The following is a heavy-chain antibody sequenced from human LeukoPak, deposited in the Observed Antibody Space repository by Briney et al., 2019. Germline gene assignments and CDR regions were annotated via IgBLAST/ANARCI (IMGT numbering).Heavy chain of an antibody. CDR2: VHQDGGDR. V-gene: IGHV3-7*05. D-gene: IGHD5-12*01. Sequence: TGGSLRLSCEASGFTFSNFWMSWVRRTPGKGLEWVANVHQDGGDRHYVASVKGRFTISRDNTKNSVYLEMNSLRAEDTAVYYCAKGGSNYFAFGGQGTLVTVSS. CDR3: AKGGSNYFAF. J-gene: IGHJ4*02. CDR1: GFTFSNFW.